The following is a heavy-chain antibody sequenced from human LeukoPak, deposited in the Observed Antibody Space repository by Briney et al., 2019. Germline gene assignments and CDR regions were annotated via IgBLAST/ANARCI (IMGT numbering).Heavy chain of an antibody. CDR1: GFTFSSYG. V-gene: IGHV3-30*18. D-gene: IGHD7-27*01. J-gene: IGHJ3*02. Sequence: PGGSLRLSCAAPGFTFSSYGMHWVRQAPGKGLEWVAVISSDGSNKYYADSVKGRFTISRDNSKNTLYLQMNSLRAEDTAVYYCAKLPGPMNPRAFDIWGQGTMVTVSS. CDR3: AKLPGPMNPRAFDI. CDR2: ISSDGSNK.